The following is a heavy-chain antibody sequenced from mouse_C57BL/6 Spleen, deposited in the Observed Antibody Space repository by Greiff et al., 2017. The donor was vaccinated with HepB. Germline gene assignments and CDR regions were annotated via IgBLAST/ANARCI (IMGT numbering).Heavy chain of an antibody. V-gene: IGHV1-81*01. CDR3: ARSDGNYYFDY. CDR1: GYTFTSYG. J-gene: IGHJ2*01. CDR2: IYPRSGNT. Sequence: QVQLQQSGAELARPGASVKLSCKASGYTFTSYGISWVKQRTGQGLEWIGEIYPRSGNTYYNEKFKGKATLTADKSSSTAYMELRSLTSGDSAVYFCARSDGNYYFDYWGQGTTLTVSS. D-gene: IGHD2-1*01.